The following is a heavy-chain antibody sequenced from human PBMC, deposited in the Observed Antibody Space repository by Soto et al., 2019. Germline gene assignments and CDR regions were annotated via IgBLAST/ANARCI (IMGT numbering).Heavy chain of an antibody. CDR1: GFTFSSYA. CDR2: ISGSGGST. J-gene: IGHJ4*02. V-gene: IGHV3-23*01. CDR3: AKDSLGPVHPAVWFGELSN. Sequence: PGGSLRLSCAASGFTFSSYAMGWVRQAPGKGLEWVSAISGSGGSTYYVDSVKGRFTISRDNSKNTLYLQMNSLRAEDTAVYYCAKDSLGPVHPAVWFGELSNWGQGTLVTVSS. D-gene: IGHD3-10*01.